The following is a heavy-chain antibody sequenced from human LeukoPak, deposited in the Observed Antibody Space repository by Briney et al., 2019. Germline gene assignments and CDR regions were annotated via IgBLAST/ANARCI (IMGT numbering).Heavy chain of an antibody. CDR2: ISAYNGNT. J-gene: IGHJ6*02. V-gene: IGHV1-18*01. CDR3: ARDSWFGDYDLDV. D-gene: IGHD3-10*01. Sequence: RQAPGQGLEWMGWISAYNGNTNYAQKLQGRVTMTTDTSTSTAYMELRSLRSDDTAVYYCARDSWFGDYDLDVWGQGTTVTVSS.